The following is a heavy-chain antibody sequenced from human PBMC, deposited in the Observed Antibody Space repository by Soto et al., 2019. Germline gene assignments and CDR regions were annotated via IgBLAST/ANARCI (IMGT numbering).Heavy chain of an antibody. CDR3: VSWVSAHFDY. J-gene: IGHJ4*01. Sequence: AGSLRLSCAASWFTFDSPYSHAMSWVRQSPGKGPEWVSTISPNGANTHYAESVQGRFTMSKDASRNTVHLHMNSLRADDTATYFCVSWVSAHFDYWGHGTPVTVSS. CDR2: ISPNGANT. V-gene: IGHV3-23*01. CDR1: WFTFDSPYSHA. D-gene: IGHD2-8*01.